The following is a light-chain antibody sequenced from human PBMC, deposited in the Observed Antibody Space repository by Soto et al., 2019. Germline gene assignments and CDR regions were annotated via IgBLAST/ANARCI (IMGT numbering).Light chain of an antibody. Sequence: EMVLTQSPGTLSLSPGERATLSCRASQSVSSNFLAWYQQKPGQAPRLLIYDASSRATGIPGRFSGSGSGTDFTLIISRLEPEDVAVYYCQQYGSSPYTFGQGTKLVIK. CDR3: QQYGSSPYT. CDR2: DAS. V-gene: IGKV3-20*01. CDR1: QSVSSNF. J-gene: IGKJ2*01.